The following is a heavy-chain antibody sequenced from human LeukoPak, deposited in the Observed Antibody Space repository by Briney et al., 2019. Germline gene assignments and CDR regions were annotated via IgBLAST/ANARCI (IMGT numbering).Heavy chain of an antibody. J-gene: IGHJ4*02. V-gene: IGHV4-61*08. CDR2: IYYSGST. CDR3: ARGDCGGDCWLDY. CDR1: GGSISSGGYS. D-gene: IGHD2-21*02. Sequence: SETLSLTCAVSGGSISSGGYSWSWIRQPPGKGLEWIGYIYYSGSTNYNPSLKSRVTISVDTSKNQFSLKLSSVTAADTAVYYCARGDCGGDCWLDYWGQGTLVTVSS.